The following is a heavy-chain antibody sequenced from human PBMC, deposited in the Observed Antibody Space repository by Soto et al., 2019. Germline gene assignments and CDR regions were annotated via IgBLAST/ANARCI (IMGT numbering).Heavy chain of an antibody. J-gene: IGHJ4*02. CDR2: INSDGSST. V-gene: IGHV3-74*01. CDR3: TKGYSGYDFAD. Sequence: GGSLRLSCAASGFTLSSYWMHWVRQPPGKGLVWVSRINSDGSSTNYADSVKGRFTISRDNAKNTLYLQMNSLRAEDTAVYFCTKGYSGYDFADWGQGSLVTVSS. CDR1: GFTLSSYW. D-gene: IGHD5-12*01.